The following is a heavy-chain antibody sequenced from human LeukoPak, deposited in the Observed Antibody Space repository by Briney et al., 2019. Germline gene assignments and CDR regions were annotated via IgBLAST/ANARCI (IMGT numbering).Heavy chain of an antibody. Sequence: PSETLSLTCAVYGGSFSGYYWSWIRQPPGKGLEWIGEINDSASTNYNPSLKSRATISVDTSKNQFSLQLGSVTAADTAMYYCARETAAAGSFIAINDYWGQGTLVTVSS. CDR2: INDSAST. V-gene: IGHV4-34*01. J-gene: IGHJ4*02. CDR1: GGSFSGYY. D-gene: IGHD6-13*01. CDR3: ARETAAAGSFIAINDY.